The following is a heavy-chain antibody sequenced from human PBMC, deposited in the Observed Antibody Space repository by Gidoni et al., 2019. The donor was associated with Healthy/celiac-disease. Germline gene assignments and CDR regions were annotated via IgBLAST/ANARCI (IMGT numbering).Heavy chain of an antibody. J-gene: IGHJ4*02. Sequence: QVQLVESGGGVVQPGRSRRLSCAASGFTFSSYGMHWVRQAPGKGLEWVAVISYDGSNKYYADSVKGRFTISRDNSKNTLYLQMNSLRAEDTAVYYCAKDQGYYDSSGPFDYWGQGTLVTVSS. D-gene: IGHD3-22*01. CDR1: GFTFSSYG. CDR2: ISYDGSNK. CDR3: AKDQGYYDSSGPFDY. V-gene: IGHV3-30*18.